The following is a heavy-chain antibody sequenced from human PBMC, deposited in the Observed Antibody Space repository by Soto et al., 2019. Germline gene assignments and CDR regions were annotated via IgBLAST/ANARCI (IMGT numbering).Heavy chain of an antibody. D-gene: IGHD4-17*01. V-gene: IGHV4-34*01. J-gene: IGHJ3*02. CDR2: INHSGST. CDR3: AGGSPRGTVTTLESGASDI. Sequence: QVQLQQWGAGLLKPSETLSLTCAVYGGSFSGYSWSWIRQPPGKGLEWIGEINHSGSTNYNPSLKSRVTISVDTSNNQFSLKLSSVTAADTAVYYCAGGSPRGTVTTLESGASDIWGQGTMVTVSS. CDR1: GGSFSGYS.